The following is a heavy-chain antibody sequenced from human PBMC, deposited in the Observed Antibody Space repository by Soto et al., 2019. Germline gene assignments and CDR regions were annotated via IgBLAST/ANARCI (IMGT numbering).Heavy chain of an antibody. V-gene: IGHV1-2*02. CDR1: GYTFTGYY. CDR2: INPNSGGT. Sequence: ASVKVSCKASGYTFTGYYMHWVRQAPGQGLEWMGWINPNSGGTNYAQKFQGRVTMTRDTSISTAYMELSRLRSDDTAVYYCARALPYYYDSSGYGGHGDAFGIWGQGTMVTVSS. CDR3: ARALPYYYDSSGYGGHGDAFGI. D-gene: IGHD3-22*01. J-gene: IGHJ3*02.